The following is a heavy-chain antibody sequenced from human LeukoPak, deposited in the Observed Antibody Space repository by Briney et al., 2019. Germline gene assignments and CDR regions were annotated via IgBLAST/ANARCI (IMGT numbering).Heavy chain of an antibody. CDR2: ISFSGTT. D-gene: IGHD3-10*01. CDR3: ARHLNRYVYGSGSADNWFDP. J-gene: IGHJ5*02. Sequence: SETLSLTCTVSGGSITNYYWTWIRQPPGKGLEWIGYISFSGTTNYNPSLKSRVTISLDTSNSQFSLRLTSVTAADTAVYYCARHLNRYVYGSGSADNWFDPWGQGTLVTVSS. V-gene: IGHV4-59*08. CDR1: GGSITNYY.